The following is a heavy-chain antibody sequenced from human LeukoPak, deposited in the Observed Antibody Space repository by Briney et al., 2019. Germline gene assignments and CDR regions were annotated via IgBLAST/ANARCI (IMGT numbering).Heavy chain of an antibody. CDR1: GGTFSSYA. Sequence: SVRVSCKASGGTFSSYAISWVRQAPGQGLEWMGRIIPILGIANYAQKFQGRVTITADKSTSTAYMELSSLRSEDTAVYYCAREVGLRSQYFDYWGQGTLVTVSS. CDR2: IIPILGIA. CDR3: AREVGLRSQYFDY. V-gene: IGHV1-69*04. J-gene: IGHJ4*02. D-gene: IGHD3-16*01.